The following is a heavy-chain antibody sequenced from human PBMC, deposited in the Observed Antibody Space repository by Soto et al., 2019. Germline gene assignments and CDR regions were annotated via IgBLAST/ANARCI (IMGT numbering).Heavy chain of an antibody. J-gene: IGHJ4*02. D-gene: IGHD4-4*01. V-gene: IGHV4-59*01. CDR1: GGSSSNYY. Sequence: PSETLSLTGTVSGGSSSNYYWSWIRQPPGKGLEWIGYIYYSGSTNYNPSLKSRVTISVDTSKNQFSLKLSSVTAADTAVYYCAGGYRSLDYWGQGTLVTVSS. CDR2: IYYSGST. CDR3: AGGYRSLDY.